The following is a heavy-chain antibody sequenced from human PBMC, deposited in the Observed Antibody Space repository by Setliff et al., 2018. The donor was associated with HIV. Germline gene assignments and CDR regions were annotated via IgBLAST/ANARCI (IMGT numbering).Heavy chain of an antibody. CDR2: IYYSGST. V-gene: IGHV4-59*11. Sequence: KPSETLSLTCTVSGGSIRSHYWSWIREPPGKGLEWIVYIYYSGSTNYNPSLKSRVTISVDTATNQFSLRLSSVTAADTAVYYCARVPRQLLKGAAAYFDYWGQGILVTVSS. D-gene: IGHD5-18*01. J-gene: IGHJ4*02. CDR1: GGSIRSHY. CDR3: ARVPRQLLKGAAAYFDY.